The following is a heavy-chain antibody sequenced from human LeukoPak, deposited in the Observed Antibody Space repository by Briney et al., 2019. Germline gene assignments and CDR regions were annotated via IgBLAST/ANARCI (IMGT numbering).Heavy chain of an antibody. CDR2: IYTSGST. D-gene: IGHD4-17*01. CDR1: GDSISTYY. V-gene: IGHV4-4*07. Sequence: PSETLSLTCTVSGDSISTYYWSWIRQPAGKGLEWIGRIYTSGSTKYNPSLNSRVTMSVDTSKNQFSLRLTSVTAADTAVYYCARNDYGDYGGWFDPWGQGILVTVSS. J-gene: IGHJ5*02. CDR3: ARNDYGDYGGWFDP.